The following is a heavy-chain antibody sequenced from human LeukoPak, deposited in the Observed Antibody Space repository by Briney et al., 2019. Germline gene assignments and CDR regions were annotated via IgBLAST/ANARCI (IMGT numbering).Heavy chain of an antibody. V-gene: IGHV3-33*01. D-gene: IGHD4-23*01. CDR2: IWYDGSNK. CDR1: GFNFFTYG. Sequence: GGSLRLSCAASGFNFFTYGMHWVRQAPGKGLEWVAVIWYDGSNKYYADSVKGRFTISRDNSKNTLYLQMNSLRAEDTAVYYCARAVGNSEDFDYWGQGTLVTVSS. CDR3: ARAVGNSEDFDY. J-gene: IGHJ4*02.